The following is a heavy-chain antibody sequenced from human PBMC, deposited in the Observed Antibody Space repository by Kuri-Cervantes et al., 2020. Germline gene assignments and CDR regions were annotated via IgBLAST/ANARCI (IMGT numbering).Heavy chain of an antibody. D-gene: IGHD6-6*01. Sequence: GGSLRLSCAASGFTFSSYGMHWVRQAPGKGLEWVGRTRNKANSYTTEYAASVKGRFTISRDDSKNSLYLQMNSLRAEDTAVYYCARAGSSADWDVWGQGTTVTVSS. CDR2: TRNKANSYTT. J-gene: IGHJ6*02. V-gene: IGHV3-72*01. CDR3: ARAGSSADWDV. CDR1: GFTFSSYG.